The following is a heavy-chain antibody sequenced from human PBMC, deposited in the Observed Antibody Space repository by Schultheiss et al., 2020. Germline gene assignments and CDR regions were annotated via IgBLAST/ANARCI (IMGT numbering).Heavy chain of an antibody. CDR3: AKAGGATSYFDY. D-gene: IGHD3-16*01. CDR2: ISGSGGST. V-gene: IGHV3-23*01. Sequence: GESLKISCAASGFTFSSYAMSWVRQAPGKGLEWVSAISGSGGSTYYADSVKGRFAISRENAKNSLYLQMNSLRAEDTAVYYCAKAGGATSYFDYWGQGTLVTVSS. CDR1: GFTFSSYA. J-gene: IGHJ4*02.